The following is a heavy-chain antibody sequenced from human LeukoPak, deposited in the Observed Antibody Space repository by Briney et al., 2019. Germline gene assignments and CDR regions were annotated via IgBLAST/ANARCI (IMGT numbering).Heavy chain of an antibody. CDR3: ARGYNYQVGLSSWFDH. CDR1: GYTFTSYY. J-gene: IGHJ5*02. D-gene: IGHD5-24*01. V-gene: IGHV1-46*01. Sequence: ASVTVSCKASGYTFTSYYMHWVRQAPGQGLEWMGIINPSGGSTSYAQKFQGRVTMTRDMSTSTVYMELSSLRSEDTAVYYCARGYNYQVGLSSWFDHWGQGTLVTVSS. CDR2: INPSGGST.